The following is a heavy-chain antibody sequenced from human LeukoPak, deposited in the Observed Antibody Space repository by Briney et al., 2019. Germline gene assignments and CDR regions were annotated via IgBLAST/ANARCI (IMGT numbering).Heavy chain of an antibody. CDR3: AHMLSYAFDI. D-gene: IGHD4/OR15-4a*01. V-gene: IGHV2-5*02. CDR2: IYWDDDK. J-gene: IGHJ3*02. CDR1: GFSLTTTGMA. Sequence: SRPTLANPTQTLTLTCTFSGFSLTTTGMAVGWIRQPPGKALEWLALIYWDDDKRYSPSLKSRLTITKDTSKNQVVLTMTNMDPVDTATYYCAHMLSYAFDIWGQGTMVTVSS.